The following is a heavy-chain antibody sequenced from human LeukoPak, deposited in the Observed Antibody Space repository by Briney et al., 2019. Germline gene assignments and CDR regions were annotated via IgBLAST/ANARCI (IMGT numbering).Heavy chain of an antibody. CDR1: GFTFSSYG. CDR2: IWYDGSNK. D-gene: IGHD6-13*01. V-gene: IGHV3-33*01. J-gene: IGHJ4*02. CDR3: ARDHEEQQLVPYFDY. Sequence: GGSLRLSCAASGFTFSSYGMHWVRQAPGKGLEWVAVIWYDGSNKYYADSVKGRFTISRDNSKNTLYLQMNSLRAEDTAVYYCARDHEEQQLVPYFDYWGQGTLVTVSS.